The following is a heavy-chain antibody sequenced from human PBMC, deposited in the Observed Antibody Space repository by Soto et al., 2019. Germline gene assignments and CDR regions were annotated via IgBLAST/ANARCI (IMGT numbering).Heavy chain of an antibody. V-gene: IGHV3-30-3*01. CDR1: GVTVCSYA. J-gene: IGHJ4*02. D-gene: IGHD6-19*01. CDR3: ARERQWLVGPLVY. CDR2: ISYDGSNK. Sequence: HGGSPRICCAACGVTVCSYAMHGVRQDPGKGLEWVAVISYDGSNKYYADSVKGRFTISRDNSKNTLYLQMNSLRAEDTAVYYCARERQWLVGPLVYWGQGTLVTVSS.